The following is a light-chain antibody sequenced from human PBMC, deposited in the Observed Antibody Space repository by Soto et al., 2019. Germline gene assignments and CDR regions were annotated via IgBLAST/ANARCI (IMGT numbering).Light chain of an antibody. Sequence: EIVLTQSPGTLSLFPGERATLSCRATQSVNSDYLAWYQQKPGQAPRLLIYIASRRATGIPDRFSGSGSGTDFTLTISRLEPEDFAVYYCQQYGTSPWTFGQGTKVKSN. V-gene: IGKV3-20*01. CDR2: IAS. J-gene: IGKJ1*01. CDR3: QQYGTSPWT. CDR1: QSVNSDY.